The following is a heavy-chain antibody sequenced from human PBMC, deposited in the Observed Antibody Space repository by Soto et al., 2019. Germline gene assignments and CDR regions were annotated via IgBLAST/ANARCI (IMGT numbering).Heavy chain of an antibody. V-gene: IGHV1-69*01. CDR3: ASGGTTVNRRFDF. J-gene: IGHJ4*02. CDR2: IIPILDTT. Sequence: QVQVVQSGAAVKKPGSSVRVSCKASGGTSSSYALPWMRQAPGQGLEWMGGIIPILDTTDYAQKFQGRVTFTADESTSTVYMELSSLTSEDTAVYYCASGGTTVNRRFDFWGQGTLVTVSS. D-gene: IGHD4-4*01. CDR1: GGTSSSYA.